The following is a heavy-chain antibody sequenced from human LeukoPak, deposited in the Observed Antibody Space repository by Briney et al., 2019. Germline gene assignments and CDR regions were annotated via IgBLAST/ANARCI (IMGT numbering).Heavy chain of an antibody. CDR2: ISYDGSDK. V-gene: IGHV3-30*18. CDR1: GFTFSSYG. Sequence: GGSLRLSCAASGFTFSSYGMHWVRQAPGKGLEWVAVISYDGSDKYYADSVKGRFTISRDNSKNTLYLQMNSLRAEDTAVYYCAKASAKYFDWSGGDCWSQGTLVTVSS. J-gene: IGHJ4*02. D-gene: IGHD3-9*01. CDR3: AKASAKYFDWSGGDC.